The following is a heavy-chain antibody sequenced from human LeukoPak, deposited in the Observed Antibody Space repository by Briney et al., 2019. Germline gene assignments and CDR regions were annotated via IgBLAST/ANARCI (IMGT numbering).Heavy chain of an antibody. CDR1: GFTFSSHW. Sequence: RAGGSLRLSCAASGFTFSSHWMHWVRQAPGKGLVWVPRINSDGGSRSYADSVKGRFTISRDNAKNTLYLQMNSLRAEDTAVYYCATFTPYGDYNYWGQGTLVTVSS. J-gene: IGHJ4*02. D-gene: IGHD4-17*01. CDR2: INSDGGSR. CDR3: ATFTPYGDYNY. V-gene: IGHV3-74*01.